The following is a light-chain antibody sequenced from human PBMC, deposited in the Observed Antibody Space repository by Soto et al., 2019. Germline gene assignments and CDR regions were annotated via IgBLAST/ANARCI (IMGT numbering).Light chain of an antibody. CDR2: WAS. J-gene: IGKJ2*01. V-gene: IGKV4-1*01. CDR1: QTVLSNSNNRKC. Sequence: DIVMTQSPDSLAVSLGERATINCKSGQTVLSNSNNRKCLAWYQQKPGQPPKLLIYWASTRQYGVPDRFSGSGSVTDFTLTISSLQAEDVAVYYCQQYYSTPFTFGQGTKLEIK. CDR3: QQYYSTPFT.